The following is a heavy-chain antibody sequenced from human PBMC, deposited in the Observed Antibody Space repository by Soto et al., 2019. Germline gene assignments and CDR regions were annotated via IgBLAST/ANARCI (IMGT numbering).Heavy chain of an antibody. V-gene: IGHV4-34*01. CDR3: ALKNYGDYVGGYYFDY. J-gene: IGHJ4*02. D-gene: IGHD4-17*01. CDR1: GGSFSGYY. Sequence: SETLSLTCAVYGGSFSGYYWSWIRQPPGKGLEWIGEINHSGSTNYNPSLKSRVTISVDTSKNQFSLKLSSVTAADTAVYYCALKNYGDYVGGYYFDYWGQGTLVTVSS. CDR2: INHSGST.